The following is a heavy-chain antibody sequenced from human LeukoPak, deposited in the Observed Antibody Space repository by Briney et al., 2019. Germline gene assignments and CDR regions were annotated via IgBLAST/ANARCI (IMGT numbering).Heavy chain of an antibody. CDR3: AGGSDTNY. J-gene: IGHJ4*02. Sequence: PGGSLRLSCTASGITVSYLHMNWVRQAPGKGLEWVSVIHLDGTTYYADSVKGRFTISRDNSKNRVYLEMNNLRPEDTAPYYCAGGSDTNYWGQGTLVTVSS. CDR1: GITVSYLH. V-gene: IGHV3-66*02. CDR2: IHLDGTT. D-gene: IGHD2-8*01.